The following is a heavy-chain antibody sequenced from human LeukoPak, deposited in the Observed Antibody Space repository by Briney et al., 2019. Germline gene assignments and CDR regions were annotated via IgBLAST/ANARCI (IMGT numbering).Heavy chain of an antibody. CDR1: GFTFSSYS. V-gene: IGHV3-21*01. CDR3: ARDSTLELYSYGYGSNSGYYYYGMDV. CDR2: ISSSSSYI. J-gene: IGHJ6*02. Sequence: PGGSLRLSCAASGFTFSSYSMNWVRQAPGKGLEWVSSISSSSSYIYYADSVKGRFTISRDNAKNSLYLQMNSLRAEDTAVYYCARDSTLELYSYGYGSNSGYYYYGMDVWGQGTTVTVSS. D-gene: IGHD5-18*01.